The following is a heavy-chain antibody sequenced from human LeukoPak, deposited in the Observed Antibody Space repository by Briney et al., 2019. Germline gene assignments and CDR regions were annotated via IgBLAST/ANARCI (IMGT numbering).Heavy chain of an antibody. CDR2: MRQDGGDK. Sequence: GSLRLSCAASGFNFEINWINWVRQAAGKGLEWVANMRQDGGDKYYVDYVKVRFTITRDNAKNSVQLQMNSRRAEDTAVYYCARLLYSSGFSGAFDIWGQGTMVTVS. CDR1: GFNFEINW. V-gene: IGHV3-7*01. J-gene: IGHJ3*02. D-gene: IGHD3-22*01. CDR3: ARLLYSSGFSGAFDI.